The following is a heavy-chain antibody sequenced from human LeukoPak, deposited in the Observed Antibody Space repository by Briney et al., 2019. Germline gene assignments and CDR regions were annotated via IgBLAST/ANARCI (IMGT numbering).Heavy chain of an antibody. D-gene: IGHD2-15*01. Sequence: GGSLRPSCAASGFTFSSYAMSWVRQAPGKGLEWVSAISGSGSSIYYADSVKGRFTISRDNAKNSLYLQMNSLRAEDTAVYYCARESYCSGGSCRYYMDVWGKGTTVTVSS. CDR1: GFTFSSYA. CDR2: ISGSGSSI. V-gene: IGHV3-23*01. J-gene: IGHJ6*03. CDR3: ARESYCSGGSCRYYMDV.